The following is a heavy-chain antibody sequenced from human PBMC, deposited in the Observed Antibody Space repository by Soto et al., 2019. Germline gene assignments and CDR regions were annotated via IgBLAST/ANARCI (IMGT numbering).Heavy chain of an antibody. CDR1: GYTFTGYY. CDR3: ARTTYYYGSGSPGE. V-gene: IGHV1-2*02. D-gene: IGHD3-10*01. Sequence: GASVKVSCKASGYTFTGYYMHWVRQAPGQGLEWMGWINPNSGGTNYAQKFQGRVTMTRDTSISTAYMELSRLRSDDTAVYYCARTTYYYGSGSPGEWGQGTLVTVSS. CDR2: INPNSGGT. J-gene: IGHJ4*02.